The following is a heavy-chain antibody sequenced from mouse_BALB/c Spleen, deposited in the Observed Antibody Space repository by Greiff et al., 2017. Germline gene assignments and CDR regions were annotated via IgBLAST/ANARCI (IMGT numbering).Heavy chain of an antibody. J-gene: IGHJ4*01. CDR3: ARYAMDY. V-gene: IGHV14-3*02. CDR2: IDPANGNT. CDR1: GFNIKDTY. Sequence: VQLQQSGAELVKPGASVKLSCTASGFNIKDTYMHWVKQRPEQGLEWIGRIDPANGNTKYDPKFQGKATFTADTSSNTAYMQLSSLTSEDSAVYYCARYAMDYWGQGTSVTVSS.